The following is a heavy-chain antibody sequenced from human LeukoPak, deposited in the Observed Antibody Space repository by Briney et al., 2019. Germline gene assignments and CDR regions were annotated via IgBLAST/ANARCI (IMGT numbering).Heavy chain of an antibody. J-gene: IGHJ4*02. V-gene: IGHV3-23*01. D-gene: IGHD3-3*01. CDR3: AKVNSYDFWSGYYTDDY. CDR1: GFTFSSYA. CDR2: ISGSGGST. Sequence: GGSLRLSCAASGFTFSSYAMSWARQAPGKGLEWVSAISGSGGSTYYADSVKGRFTISRDNSKNTLYLQMNSLRAEDTAVYYCAKVNSYDFWSGYYTDDYWGQGTLVTVSS.